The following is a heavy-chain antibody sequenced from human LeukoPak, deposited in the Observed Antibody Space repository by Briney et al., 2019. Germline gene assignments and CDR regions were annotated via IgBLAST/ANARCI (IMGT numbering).Heavy chain of an antibody. D-gene: IGHD5-18*01. J-gene: IGHJ4*02. V-gene: IGHV4-59*08. CDR3: ARHSGYSYAES. CDR2: IYYSGST. Sequence: SETLSLTCTVSGGSISSYYWSWIRQPPGKGLEWIGYIYYSGSTNYNPSLKSRVTISVDTSKNQFSLKLSSVTAAGTAVYYCARHSGYSYAESWGQGTLVTVSS. CDR1: GGSISSYY.